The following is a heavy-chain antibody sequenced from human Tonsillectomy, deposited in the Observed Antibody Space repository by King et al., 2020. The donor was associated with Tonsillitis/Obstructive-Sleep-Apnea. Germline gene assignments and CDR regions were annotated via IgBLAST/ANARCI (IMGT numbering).Heavy chain of an antibody. V-gene: IGHV3-9*01. J-gene: IGHJ4*02. CDR1: GFIFDDYA. D-gene: IGHD3-16*01. CDR3: AKDIPVAYTEGSAYYFGH. CDR2: ISYNGDDI. Sequence: EVQLVESGGGLVQPGRSLRLSCAASGFIFDDYAMHWVRQAPGKGLEWVSGISYNGDDIAYADSVKGRFTISRDNAKNSLYLRMNSLRAEDTALYYCAKDIPVAYTEGSAYYFGHWGQGTLVTVSS.